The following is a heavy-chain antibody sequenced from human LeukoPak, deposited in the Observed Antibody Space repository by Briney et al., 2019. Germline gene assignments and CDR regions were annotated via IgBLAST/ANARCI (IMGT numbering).Heavy chain of an antibody. J-gene: IGHJ4*02. CDR1: GFTFSSYS. V-gene: IGHV3-21*01. Sequence: GGSLRLSCAASGFTFSSYSMNWVRQAPGKGLEWVSSIRSSSSYIYYADSLKGRFAISRDNAKNSLYLQMNSLRAEDSAVYYCARDGPSIAADFDCWGQGTLVTVSS. D-gene: IGHD6-6*01. CDR3: ARDGPSIAADFDC. CDR2: IRSSSSYI.